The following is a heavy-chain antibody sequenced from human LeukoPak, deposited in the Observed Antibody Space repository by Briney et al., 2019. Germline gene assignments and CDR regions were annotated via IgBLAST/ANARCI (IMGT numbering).Heavy chain of an antibody. D-gene: IGHD1-26*01. V-gene: IGHV1-18*01. J-gene: IGHJ4*02. CDR2: ISAYNGNT. CDR3: ARGRIVGATSNFDY. Sequence: ASVKVSCKASGYTFTSYGISWVRQAPGQGLEWMGWISAYNGNTNYAQKFQGRVTMTRDTSTSTVYMELSSLRSEDTAVYYCARGRIVGATSNFDYWGQGTLVTVSS. CDR1: GYTFTSYG.